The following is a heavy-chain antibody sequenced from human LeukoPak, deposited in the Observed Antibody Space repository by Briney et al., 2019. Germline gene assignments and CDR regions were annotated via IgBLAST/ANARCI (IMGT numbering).Heavy chain of an antibody. CDR3: ARRSSSSSWYYYYYYMDV. CDR2: IYPDDSDS. V-gene: IGHV5-51*01. CDR1: GGSFTKFW. Sequence: GESLKISCEGSGGSFTKFWIGWVRQMPGKGLELMGIIYPDDSDSRHSPSFQGQVTISADKSISTAYLQWSSLKASDTAMYYCARRSSSSSWYYYYYYMDVWGKGTTVTVSS. D-gene: IGHD6-13*01. J-gene: IGHJ6*03.